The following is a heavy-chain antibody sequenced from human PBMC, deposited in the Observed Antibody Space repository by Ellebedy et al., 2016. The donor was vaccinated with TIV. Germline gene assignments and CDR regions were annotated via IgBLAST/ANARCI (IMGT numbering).Heavy chain of an antibody. J-gene: IGHJ5*02. D-gene: IGHD3-10*01. CDR2: ISGSGDEK. CDR3: AKHCWVRSCSVRHFDP. CDR1: GFTFSNYA. Sequence: PGGSLRLSCAASGFTFSNYAMTRVRQAPGKGLEWVSTISGSGDEKHYAASVKGRFIISRDHSKKTLYLQMSSLRADDTAVYYCAKHCWVRSCSVRHFDPWGQGTLVTVSS. V-gene: IGHV3-23*01.